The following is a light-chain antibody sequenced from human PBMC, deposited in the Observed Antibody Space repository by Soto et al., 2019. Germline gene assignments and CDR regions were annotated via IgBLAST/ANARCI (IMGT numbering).Light chain of an antibody. V-gene: IGKV4-1*01. Sequence: DIVMTQSPDSLAVSLGERATINCKSSQSVLYSSNNKNYLAWYQQKPGQPPKLLIYWASTRESWVPDRFSGSGSGTDFTLTISSLQAEDVAVYYCQQYYGTLYTFGQGTKLEIK. CDR2: WAS. J-gene: IGKJ2*01. CDR3: QQYYGTLYT. CDR1: QSVLYSSNNKNY.